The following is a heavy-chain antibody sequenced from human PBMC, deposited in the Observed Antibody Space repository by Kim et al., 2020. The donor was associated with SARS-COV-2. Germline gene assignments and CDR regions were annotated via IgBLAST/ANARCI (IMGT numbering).Heavy chain of an antibody. J-gene: IGHJ5*02. V-gene: IGHV3-23*01. CDR3: AKGLADNMVVTAILHEGWFDP. CDR2: ISGSGSST. CDR1: GFTFSSYA. Sequence: GGSLRLSCAASGFTFSSYAMSWVRQAPGKGLEWVSAISGSGSSTYYADPVKGRFTISRDNSKNTLYLQMNILRAEDTAVYYCAKGLADNMVVTAILHEGWFDPWGQGTLVTVSS. D-gene: IGHD2-21*02.